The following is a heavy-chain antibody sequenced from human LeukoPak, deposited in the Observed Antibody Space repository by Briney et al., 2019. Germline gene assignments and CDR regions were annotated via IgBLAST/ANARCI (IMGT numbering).Heavy chain of an antibody. J-gene: IGHJ6*03. V-gene: IGHV3-23*01. CDR2: ISGSDGST. CDR3: AREILNMDV. Sequence: GGALRLSCAASGFTFSSYAMSWVRQAPGKGLEWVSGISGSDGSTNYADSVKGRFTISRENSKNTLYLQMNSLRAEDTAVYYCAREILNMDVWGKGTTVTVSS. D-gene: IGHD3-3*01. CDR1: GFTFSSYA.